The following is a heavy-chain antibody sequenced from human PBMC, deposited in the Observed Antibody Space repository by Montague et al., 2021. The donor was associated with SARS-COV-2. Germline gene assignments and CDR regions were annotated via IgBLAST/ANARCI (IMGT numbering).Heavy chain of an antibody. J-gene: IGHJ5*02. CDR2: IYYSGST. CDR1: GGSISSYY. CDR3: ARTYYYGSVVWFDP. V-gene: IGHV4-59*08. Sequence: SETLSLTCTVSGGSISSYYWSWIRQPPGKGLEWIGYIYYSGSTNYNPSLKSRVTISVDTSKNQFSLKLSSVTAADTAVYYCARTYYYGSVVWFDPWGQGTLLTVSP. D-gene: IGHD3-10*01.